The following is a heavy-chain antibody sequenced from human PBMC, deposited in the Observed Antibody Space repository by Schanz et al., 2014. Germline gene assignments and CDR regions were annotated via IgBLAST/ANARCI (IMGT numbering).Heavy chain of an antibody. J-gene: IGHJ4*02. Sequence: QVQLLQFGGGAVQPGRSLRLSCAASGFTFSSYAMHWVRQAPGKGLEWVALISNDGSIKYYADSVEGRFTISRDNSRNTLYLQMNSLRSEDTAVYYCAKDSTHIDIVLVPTAIDYWGQGTLVTVSS. V-gene: IGHV3-30-3*01. CDR1: GFTFSSYA. CDR2: ISNDGSIK. CDR3: AKDSTHIDIVLVPTAIDY. D-gene: IGHD2-2*01.